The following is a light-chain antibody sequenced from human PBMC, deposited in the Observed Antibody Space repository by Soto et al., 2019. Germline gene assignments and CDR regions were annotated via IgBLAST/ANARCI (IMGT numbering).Light chain of an antibody. CDR2: GAS. CDR3: QQYGSSPTGT. Sequence: EIVMTQSPPTLSGSPGERATLSCAASRSVSSSYLAWYQQKPGQAPRLLIYGASSRATGIPDRFSGSGSGTDFTLTISSLEPEDFAVYYYQQYGSSPTGTFGQGTKVDIK. V-gene: IGKV3-20*01. J-gene: IGKJ1*01. CDR1: RSVSSSY.